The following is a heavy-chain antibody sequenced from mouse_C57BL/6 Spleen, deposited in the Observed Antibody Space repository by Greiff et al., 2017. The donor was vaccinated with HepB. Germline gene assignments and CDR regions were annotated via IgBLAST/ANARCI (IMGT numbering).Heavy chain of an antibody. CDR1: GFTFNTYA. D-gene: IGHD1-1*01. J-gene: IGHJ2*01. CDR3: VRGELTTVVAHYFDY. Sequence: EVKLVESGGGLVQPKGSLKLSCAASGFTFNTYAMHWVRQAPGKGLEWVARIRSKSSNYATYYADSVKDRFTISRDDSQSMLYLQMNNLKTEDTAMYYCVRGELTTVVAHYFDYWGQGTTLTVSS. CDR2: IRSKSSNYAT. V-gene: IGHV10-3*01.